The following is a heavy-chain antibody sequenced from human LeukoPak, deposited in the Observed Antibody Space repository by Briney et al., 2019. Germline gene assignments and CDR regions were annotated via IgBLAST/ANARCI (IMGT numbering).Heavy chain of an antibody. D-gene: IGHD3-10*01. CDR2: IIPILGIA. V-gene: IGHV1-69*02. J-gene: IGHJ5*02. CDR3: ASITTVRGVIEGFDP. CDR1: GGTFSSYT. Sequence: SVKVSCKASGGTFSSYTISWVRQAPGQGLEWMGRIIPILGIANYAQKFQGRVTITADKSTSTAYMELSSLRSEDTAVYYCASITTVRGVIEGFDPWGQEPWSPSPQ.